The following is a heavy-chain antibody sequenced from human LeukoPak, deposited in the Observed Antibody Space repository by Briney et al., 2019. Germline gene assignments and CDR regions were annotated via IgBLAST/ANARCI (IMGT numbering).Heavy chain of an antibody. J-gene: IGHJ2*01. CDR1: GGSINSYY. D-gene: IGHD3-22*01. V-gene: IGHV4-59*08. CDR3: ARPYYDSSGYYSHWYFDL. Sequence: SETLSLTCTVSGGSINSYYWSWIRQPPGKGLEWIGYIYYSGSTNYNPSLKSRVTISVDTSKNHFSLKLSSVTAADTAVYYCARPYYDSSGYYSHWYFDLWGRGTLVTVSS. CDR2: IYYSGST.